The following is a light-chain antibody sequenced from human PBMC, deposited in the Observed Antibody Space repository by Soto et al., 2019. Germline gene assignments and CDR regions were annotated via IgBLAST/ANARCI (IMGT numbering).Light chain of an antibody. V-gene: IGKV1-5*01. Sequence: DIQMTQSPSTLSASVGDRVTITCRASQSISSRLAWYQQKPGEAPKFLVYDASNLESGVPSRFSGSGSGTEFTLTISSLQPDDFATYYCQQYNSYSVTFGQGTKVDIK. CDR2: DAS. J-gene: IGKJ1*01. CDR1: QSISSR. CDR3: QQYNSYSVT.